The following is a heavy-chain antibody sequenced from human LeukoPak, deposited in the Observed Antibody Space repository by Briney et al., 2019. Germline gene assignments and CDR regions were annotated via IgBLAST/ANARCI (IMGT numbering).Heavy chain of an antibody. V-gene: IGHV3-43*02. D-gene: IGHD1-26*01. Sequence: GGSLRLSCAASAFTFDDYAMHWVRQGPGKSLEWVSLINENGDIAYYGDSVRGRFTVSRDNAKNSLYLQMNSLTTEDTALYYCAKARWEPNFDYWGQGTLVTVSS. CDR3: AKARWEPNFDY. CDR2: INENGDIA. J-gene: IGHJ4*02. CDR1: AFTFDDYA.